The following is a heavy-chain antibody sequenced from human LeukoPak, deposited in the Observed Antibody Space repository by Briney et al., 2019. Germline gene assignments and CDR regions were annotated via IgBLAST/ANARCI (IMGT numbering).Heavy chain of an antibody. CDR2: ISGSGAST. V-gene: IGHV3-23*01. J-gene: IGHJ3*02. CDR1: GFSFSAYA. CDR3: AKDIVVIPAASYAFDI. D-gene: IGHD2-2*01. Sequence: GGSLRLSCAASGFSFSAYAMSWVRQAPGKGLEWVSVISGSGASTYYADSVKGLFTISRDNSKNTLYLQTNRLRAEDTAVYYCAKDIVVIPAASYAFDIWGQGTMVIVSS.